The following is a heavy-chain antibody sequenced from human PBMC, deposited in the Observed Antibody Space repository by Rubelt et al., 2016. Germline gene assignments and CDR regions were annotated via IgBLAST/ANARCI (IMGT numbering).Heavy chain of an antibody. J-gene: IGHJ4*02. D-gene: IGHD6-19*01. V-gene: IGHV3-74*01. CDR2: INSDGSIT. Sequence: EVQLVESGGGLVQPGGSLRLSCAASGFTLSSYWMHWVRQAPGKGLVWVSRINSDGSITSYADSVKGRFTISRDNAKNTLYLQMNSLRAEDTAVYYCAKALASSAWQDFAYWGQGTLVTVSS. CDR1: GFTLSSYW. CDR3: AKALASSAWQDFAY.